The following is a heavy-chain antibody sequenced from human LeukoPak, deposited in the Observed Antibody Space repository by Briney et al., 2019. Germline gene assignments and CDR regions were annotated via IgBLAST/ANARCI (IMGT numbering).Heavy chain of an antibody. CDR1: GYNFSPYW. Sequence: PGGSLRLSCVASGYNFSPYWMSWVRQTPGKGLEWVASISNGGYATYYTDSVRGRFTISRDDAKNSLFLHMNGLGADDTAVYYCTRENYVPDSWGQENLVTVSS. CDR3: TRENYVPDS. D-gene: IGHD3-10*02. V-gene: IGHV3-7*03. J-gene: IGHJ4*02. CDR2: ISNGGYAT.